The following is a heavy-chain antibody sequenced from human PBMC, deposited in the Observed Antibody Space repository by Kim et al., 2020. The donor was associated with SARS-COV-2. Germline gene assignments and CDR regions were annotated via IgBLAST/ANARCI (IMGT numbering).Heavy chain of an antibody. CDR3: ARSFPTDSRRGLDY. CDR2: ISSSSSTI. Sequence: GSLRLSCAASGFTFSSYSMNWVRQAPGKGLEWVSYISSSSSTIYYADSVKGRFTISRDNAKNSLYLQMNSLRDEDTAVYYCARSFPTDSRRGLDYWGQGTLVTVSS. CDR1: GFTFSSYS. J-gene: IGHJ4*02. D-gene: IGHD3-22*01. V-gene: IGHV3-48*02.